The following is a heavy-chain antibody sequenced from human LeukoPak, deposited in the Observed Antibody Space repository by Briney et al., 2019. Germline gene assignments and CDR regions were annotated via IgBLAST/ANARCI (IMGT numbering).Heavy chain of an antibody. V-gene: IGHV1-69*04. CDR1: GGTFSSYA. Sequence: SVKVSCKASGGTFSSYAISWVRQAPGQGLEWMGRIIPILGIANYAQKFQGRVTITADKSTSTAYMELSSLRAEDTAVYYCARVGQLGYYFDYWGQGTLVTVSS. D-gene: IGHD7-27*01. CDR3: ARVGQLGYYFDY. J-gene: IGHJ4*02. CDR2: IIPILGIA.